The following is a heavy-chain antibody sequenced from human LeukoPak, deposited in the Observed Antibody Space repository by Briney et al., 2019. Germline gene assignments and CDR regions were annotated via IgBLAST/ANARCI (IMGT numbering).Heavy chain of an antibody. D-gene: IGHD3-22*01. V-gene: IGHV1-69*13. Sequence: SVKVSCKASGGTFSSYAISWVRQAPGQGLEWMGGIIPIFGTANYAQKFQGRVTITADESTSTAHMELSSLRSEDTAVYYCARGSSIVVVITPEYYFDYWGQGTLVTVSS. CDR3: ARGSSIVVVITPEYYFDY. CDR2: IIPIFGTA. CDR1: GGTFSSYA. J-gene: IGHJ4*02.